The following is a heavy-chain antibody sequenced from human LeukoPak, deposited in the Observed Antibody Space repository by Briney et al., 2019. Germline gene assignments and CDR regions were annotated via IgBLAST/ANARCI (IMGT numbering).Heavy chain of an antibody. J-gene: IGHJ4*02. D-gene: IGHD6-19*01. Sequence: GGSLRLSCAASGFTFGPNAMSWVRQAPGKGPEWVSAPSGSGSRTYYSDSVKGRFTISRDNSRNTLYLQMNSLRAEDTALYYCAKLSGSDWNLLVFDYWGQGTLVTVSS. CDR2: PSGSGSRT. CDR1: GFTFGPNA. V-gene: IGHV3-23*01. CDR3: AKLSGSDWNLLVFDY.